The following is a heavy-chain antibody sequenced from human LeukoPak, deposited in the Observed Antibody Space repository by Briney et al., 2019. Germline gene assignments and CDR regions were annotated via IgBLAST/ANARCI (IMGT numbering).Heavy chain of an antibody. D-gene: IGHD3-16*01. CDR3: ARNDGY. CDR1: GFTFDDYA. CDR2: IYSGGST. J-gene: IGHJ4*02. V-gene: IGHV3-66*01. Sequence: GGSLRLSCAASGFTFDDYAMHWVRQAPGKGLEWVSLIYSGGSTYYADSVKGRFTISRDNSKNTVYLQMNSLRVEDTAVYYCARNDGYWGQGTLVTVSS.